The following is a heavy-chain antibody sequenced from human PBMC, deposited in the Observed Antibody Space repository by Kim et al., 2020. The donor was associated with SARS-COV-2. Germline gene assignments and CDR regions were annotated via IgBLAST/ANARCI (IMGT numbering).Heavy chain of an antibody. J-gene: IGHJ4*02. V-gene: IGHV3-74*01. CDR3: VRERGGRNDF. CDR2: IKTDGTIT. Sequence: GGSLRLSCVASGFTFRDSWMHWVRQAPGKGLGWVAHIKTDGTITAYADSAKGRFTISRDNAKNTLSLQMNFLRVKDTAIYYCVRERGGRNDFWGQGTLVTVSS. D-gene: IGHD3-10*01. CDR1: GFTFRDSW.